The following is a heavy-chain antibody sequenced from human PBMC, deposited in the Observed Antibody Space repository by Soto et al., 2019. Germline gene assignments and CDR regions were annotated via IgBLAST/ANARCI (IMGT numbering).Heavy chain of an antibody. V-gene: IGHV1-46*03. J-gene: IGHJ4*02. CDR1: GYTFTSYY. Sequence: ASVKVSCKASGYTFTSYYMHWVRQAPGQGLEWMGIINPSGGSTSYAQKFQGRVTMTRDTSTSTVYMELSSLRSEVTAVYYCARGSYDILTGYYPQYFDYWGQGTLVTVSS. D-gene: IGHD3-9*01. CDR2: INPSGGST. CDR3: ARGSYDILTGYYPQYFDY.